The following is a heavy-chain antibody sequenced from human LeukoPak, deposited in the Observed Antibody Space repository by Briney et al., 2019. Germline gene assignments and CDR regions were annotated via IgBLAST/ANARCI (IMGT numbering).Heavy chain of an antibody. J-gene: IGHJ4*02. CDR1: GFTFSDYY. Sequence: GGSLRLSCAASGFTFSDYYMSWIRQAPGKGLEWVSYISSSGSTIYYADSVKGRFTISRDNAKNSLYLQMNSLRAEDTAVYYCARQAPRRGYSYGCTPPVRWGQGTLVTVSS. D-gene: IGHD5-18*01. CDR2: ISSSGSTI. CDR3: ARQAPRRGYSYGCTPPVR. V-gene: IGHV3-11*01.